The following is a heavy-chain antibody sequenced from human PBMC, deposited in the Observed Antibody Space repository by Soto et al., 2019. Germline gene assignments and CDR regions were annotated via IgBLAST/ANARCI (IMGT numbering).Heavy chain of an antibody. CDR2: IYHSGTT. V-gene: IGHV4-34*01. CDR3: ARILGASY. J-gene: IGHJ4*02. Sequence: SDTLSLTCAVYGVSFSGYYWSWIRQPPGKGLEWIGEIYHSGTTNYNPSLKSRVTISVDKSKNQFSLKLSSVTAADTAVYYCARILGASYWGQGILFTVSS. D-gene: IGHD3-3*01. CDR1: GVSFSGYY.